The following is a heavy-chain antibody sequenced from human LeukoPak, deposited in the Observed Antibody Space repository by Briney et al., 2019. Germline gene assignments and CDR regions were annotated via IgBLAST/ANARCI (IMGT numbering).Heavy chain of an antibody. CDR2: IYYSRST. Sequence: KTSQTLSLTCTVSGGSISSYYWSWIRQPPGKGREWIGYIYYSRSTKYKPSLKSRVTISVDTATNQFSLKQSSVTAADTAVYYCAREIPTMLNAFDIWGQGTMVTVSS. J-gene: IGHJ3*02. D-gene: IGHD3-16*01. CDR3: AREIPTMLNAFDI. V-gene: IGHV4-59*01. CDR1: GGSISSYY.